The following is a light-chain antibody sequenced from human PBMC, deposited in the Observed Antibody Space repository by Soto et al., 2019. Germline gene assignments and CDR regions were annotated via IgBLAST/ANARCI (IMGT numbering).Light chain of an antibody. CDR3: QQTYSTLWT. Sequence: DIQKTQSPSSLSASVGDRVTITCRASQNIDRYLNWYQQKPGKAPKLLIYATSSLQSGVPSRFSGSGSGTDFTLTISSLQPEDFAAYYCQQTYSTLWTFGQGTKVEIK. J-gene: IGKJ1*01. CDR1: QNIDRY. CDR2: ATS. V-gene: IGKV1-39*01.